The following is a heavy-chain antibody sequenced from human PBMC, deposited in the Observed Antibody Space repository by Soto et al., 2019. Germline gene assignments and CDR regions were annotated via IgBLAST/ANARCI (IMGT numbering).Heavy chain of an antibody. D-gene: IGHD2-15*01. J-gene: IGHJ5*02. CDR1: GYTFTSYG. CDR3: AVVVVVAATPIRFDP. V-gene: IGHV1-18*01. CDR2: ISAYNGNT. Sequence: GASVKVSCKASGYTFTSYGISWVRQAPGQGLEWMGWISAYNGNTNYAQKLQGRVTMTTDTSTSTAYMELRSLRSDDTAVYYCAVVVVVAATPIRFDPWGQGTLVTVSS.